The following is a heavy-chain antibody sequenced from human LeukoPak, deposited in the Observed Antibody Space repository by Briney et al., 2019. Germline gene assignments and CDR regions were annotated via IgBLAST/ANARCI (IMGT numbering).Heavy chain of an antibody. V-gene: IGHV1-69*13. J-gene: IGHJ3*02. Sequence: VASVKVSCKASGGTFSSYAISWVRQAPGQGLEWMGGIIPIFGTANYAQKFQGRVTITADESTSTACMELSSLRSEDTAVYYCARDHHYYDILTGEVAVLGAFDIWGQGTMVTVSS. D-gene: IGHD3-9*01. CDR1: GGTFSSYA. CDR3: ARDHHYYDILTGEVAVLGAFDI. CDR2: IIPIFGTA.